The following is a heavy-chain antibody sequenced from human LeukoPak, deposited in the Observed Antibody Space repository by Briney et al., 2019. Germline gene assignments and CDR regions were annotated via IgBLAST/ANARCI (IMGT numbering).Heavy chain of an antibody. CDR1: GGSISSSSYY. D-gene: IGHD3-22*01. V-gene: IGHV4-39*07. CDR2: INHSGST. J-gene: IGHJ4*02. Sequence: SETLSLTCTVSGGSISSSSYYWGWIRQPPGKGLEWIGEINHSGSTNYNPSLKSRVTISVDTSKNQFSLKLSSVTAADTAVYYCARERITMIVAGRRFDYWGQGTLVTVSS. CDR3: ARERITMIVAGRRFDY.